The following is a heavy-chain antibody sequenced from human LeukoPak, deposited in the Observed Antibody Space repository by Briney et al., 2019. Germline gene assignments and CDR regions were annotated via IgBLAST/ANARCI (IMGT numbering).Heavy chain of an antibody. D-gene: IGHD6-13*01. CDR1: SGSISSGDYY. CDR2: IYYSGST. Sequence: SETLSLTCTVSSGSISSGDYYWTWIRQPPGKGLEWIGYIYYSGSTYYNPSLKSRVTISVDTSKNQFSLKLSSVTAADTAVYYCAREGIAAAYYYYYYYMDVWGKGTTVTVSS. CDR3: AREGIAAAYYYYYYYMDV. J-gene: IGHJ6*03. V-gene: IGHV4-30-4*08.